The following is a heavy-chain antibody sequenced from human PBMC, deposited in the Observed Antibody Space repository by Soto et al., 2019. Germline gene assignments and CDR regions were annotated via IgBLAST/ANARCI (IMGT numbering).Heavy chain of an antibody. J-gene: IGHJ3*02. CDR3: AKDRSCSGGSCYSEVAFDI. CDR1: GFTFSSYA. Sequence: PGGSLRLSCAASGFTFSSYAMSWVRQAPGKGLDWVSAISGSGGSTYYADSVKGRFTISRDNSKNTLYLQMNSLRAEDTAVYYCAKDRSCSGGSCYSEVAFDIWGQGTMVTVSS. CDR2: ISGSGGST. D-gene: IGHD2-15*01. V-gene: IGHV3-23*01.